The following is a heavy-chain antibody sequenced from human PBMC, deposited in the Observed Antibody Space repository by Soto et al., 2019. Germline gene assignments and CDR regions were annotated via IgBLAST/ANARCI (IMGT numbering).Heavy chain of an antibody. Sequence: QVLLVQSGAEVKKPGASVRVSCKTSGYTFTTYGINWVRQAPGQGLAWMGWINTYNGNTNYTQSLQGRVPMTTDTGTSTAYMELRSLRSDDTAVYYCARTPRLPAAMWGSYYYFMDVWGRGTTVTVSS. D-gene: IGHD2-2*01. CDR3: ARTPRLPAAMWGSYYYFMDV. V-gene: IGHV1-18*01. J-gene: IGHJ6*03. CDR2: INTYNGNT. CDR1: GYTFTTYG.